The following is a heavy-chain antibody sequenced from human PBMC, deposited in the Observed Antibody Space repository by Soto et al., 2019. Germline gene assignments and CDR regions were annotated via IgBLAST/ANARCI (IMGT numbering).Heavy chain of an antibody. CDR3: AKLGYYDSSGYLWGVDY. CDR1: GFTFSSYG. J-gene: IGHJ4*02. D-gene: IGHD3-22*01. Sequence: GGSLRLSCAASGFTFSSYGMHWVRQAPGKGLEWVAVISYDGSNKYYADSAKGRFTISRDNSKDTLYLQMNSLRAEDTAVYYCAKLGYYDSSGYLWGVDYWGQGTLVTVSS. V-gene: IGHV3-30*18. CDR2: ISYDGSNK.